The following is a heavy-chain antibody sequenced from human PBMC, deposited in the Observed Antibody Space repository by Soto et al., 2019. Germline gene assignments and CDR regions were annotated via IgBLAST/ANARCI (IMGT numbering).Heavy chain of an antibody. CDR2: ISWNSGSI. V-gene: IGHV3-9*01. J-gene: IGHJ4*02. CDR3: AKGRSGWSFDFDY. CDR1: GFTFDDYA. Sequence: PGGSLRLSCAASGFTFDDYAMHWVRQAPGKGLEWVSGISWNSGSIGYADSVKGRFTISRDNAKNSLYLQMNSLRAEDTALYYCAKGRSGWSFDFDYWGQGTLVTVPS. D-gene: IGHD6-19*01.